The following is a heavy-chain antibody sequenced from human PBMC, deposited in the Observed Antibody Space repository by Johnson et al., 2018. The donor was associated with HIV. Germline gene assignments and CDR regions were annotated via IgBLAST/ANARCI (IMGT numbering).Heavy chain of an antibody. CDR2: IRYDGSNK. CDR1: GFTFSSYG. CDR3: ARGGVYSRDAFDI. V-gene: IGHV3-30*02. J-gene: IGHJ3*02. Sequence: VQLVESGGGGVQPGGSLRLSCAASGFTFSSYGMHWVRQAPCKGLEWVAFIRYDGSNKYYADPVKGRFTISRDNSKNTLFLQMNSLRAEDTAVYYCARGGVYSRDAFDIWGQGTMVTVSS. D-gene: IGHD6-13*01.